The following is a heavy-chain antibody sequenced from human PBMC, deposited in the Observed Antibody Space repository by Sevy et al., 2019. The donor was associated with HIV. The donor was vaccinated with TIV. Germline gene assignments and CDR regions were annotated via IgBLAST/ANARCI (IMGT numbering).Heavy chain of an antibody. CDR2: IWYDGSNK. D-gene: IGHD6-19*01. J-gene: IGHJ1*01. V-gene: IGHV3-33*01. CDR1: GFTFSSYG. CDR3: ARDQARIAVAGAAPH. Sequence: GGSLRLSCAASGFTFSSYGMHWVRQAPGKGLEWVAVIWYDGSNKYYADSVKGRLTISRDNSKNTLYLQMNSLRAEDTAVYYCARDQARIAVAGAAPHWGQGTLVTVSS.